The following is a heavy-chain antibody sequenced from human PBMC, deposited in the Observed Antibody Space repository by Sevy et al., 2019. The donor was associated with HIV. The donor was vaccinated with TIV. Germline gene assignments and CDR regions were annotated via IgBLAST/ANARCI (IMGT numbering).Heavy chain of an antibody. D-gene: IGHD1-26*01. V-gene: IGHV3-33*01. CDR3: AARVGDAGLYYYHYGMDV. CDR1: GFTFSGYG. CDR2: IWNDGSYK. J-gene: IGHJ6*02. Sequence: GGSLRLSCAASGFTFSGYGLHWVRQAPGKGLEWVALIWNDGSYKYYADSVRGRFTISRDNSKNMLYLQMNSLRAEDTAVYYCAARVGDAGLYYYHYGMDVWGQGTTVTVSS.